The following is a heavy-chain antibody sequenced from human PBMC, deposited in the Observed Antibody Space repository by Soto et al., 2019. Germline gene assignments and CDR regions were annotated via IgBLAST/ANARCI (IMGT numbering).Heavy chain of an antibody. CDR3: ARLSHGGPYYYYGMDV. CDR1: GGSISSSSYY. CDR2: IYYSGST. V-gene: IGHV4-39*01. Sequence: PSETLSLTCTVSGGSISSSSYYWGWIRHPPGKGLEWIGSIYYSGSTYYNPSLKSRVTISVDTSKNQFSLKLSSVTAADTAVYYCARLSHGGPYYYYGMDVWGQGTTVTVYS. D-gene: IGHD3-10*01. J-gene: IGHJ6*01.